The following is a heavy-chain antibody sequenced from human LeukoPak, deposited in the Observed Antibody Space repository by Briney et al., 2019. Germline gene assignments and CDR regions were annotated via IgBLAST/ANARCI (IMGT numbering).Heavy chain of an antibody. J-gene: IGHJ5*02. V-gene: IGHV1-46*01. CDR2: SNPSGGST. Sequence: ASVKVSCKASGYTFTSYYMHWVRQAPGQGLEWKGISNPSGGSTSYAQKFQGRVTMTRDTSTSTVYMELGSLRSEDTAVYYCARDAVYGSGTPGWFDPWGQGTLVTVSS. CDR1: GYTFTSYY. D-gene: IGHD3-10*01. CDR3: ARDAVYGSGTPGWFDP.